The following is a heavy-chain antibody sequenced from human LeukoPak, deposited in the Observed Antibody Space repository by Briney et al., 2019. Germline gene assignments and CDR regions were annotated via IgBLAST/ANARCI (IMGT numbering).Heavy chain of an antibody. J-gene: IGHJ4*02. V-gene: IGHV3-23*01. CDR1: GFIFRNYA. D-gene: IGHD3-9*01. CDR2: ITGSGDST. Sequence: GGSLRLSCAASGFIFRNYAMSWVRQAAGKGLEWVSAITGSGDSTYYADSVKGRFTISRDNSKNTLYVEMNTLRAEDTAVYYCAKWGDYDILTGYYVSDFWGQGTLVTVSS. CDR3: AKWGDYDILTGYYVSDF.